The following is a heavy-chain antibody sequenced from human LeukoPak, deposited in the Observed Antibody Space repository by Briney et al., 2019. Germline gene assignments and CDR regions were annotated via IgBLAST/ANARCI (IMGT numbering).Heavy chain of an antibody. J-gene: IGHJ6*02. CDR3: ARASLGITIFGVVITPPGYYYYGMDV. D-gene: IGHD3-3*01. Sequence: PSETLSLTCTVSGGSVSSGSYYWSWIRQPPGKGLEWIGYIYYSGSTNYNPSLKSRVTISVDTSKNQFSLKLSSVTAADTAVYYCARASLGITIFGVVITPPGYYYYGMDVWAKGPRSPSP. CDR2: IYYSGST. V-gene: IGHV4-61*01. CDR1: GGSVSSGSYY.